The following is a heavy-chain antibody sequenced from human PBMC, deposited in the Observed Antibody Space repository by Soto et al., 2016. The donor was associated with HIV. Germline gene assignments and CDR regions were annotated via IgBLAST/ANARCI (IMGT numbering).Heavy chain of an antibody. V-gene: IGHV1-8*03. CDR3: ARDPYYYGSGSYRWGFDY. Sequence: QVQLVQSGAEVKKPGASVKVSCKASGYTFTSCDINWVRQAAGQGLEWMGWMNPNSGNTGYARKFQGRVTLTRDTSISAAYMELRSLRSDDTAVYYCARDPYYYGSGSYRWGFDYWGQGTLVTVSS. J-gene: IGHJ4*02. CDR1: GYTFTSCD. D-gene: IGHD3-10*01. CDR2: MNPNSGNT.